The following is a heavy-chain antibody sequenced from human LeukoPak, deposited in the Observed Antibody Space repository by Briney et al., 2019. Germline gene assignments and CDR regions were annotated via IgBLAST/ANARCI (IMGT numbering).Heavy chain of an antibody. CDR1: GYTFSDYY. V-gene: IGHV1-2*02. D-gene: IGHD3-3*01. Sequence: AAVKVSCKASGYTFSDYYMHWVRQAPAQGLEWMAWISPDSVEKKYAQKFQGRVTMTRDTSISTAYMELSRLTSDDTAVYYCARKRGVGVDTNAFDIWGQGTMVTVSS. CDR2: ISPDSVEK. CDR3: ARKRGVGVDTNAFDI. J-gene: IGHJ3*02.